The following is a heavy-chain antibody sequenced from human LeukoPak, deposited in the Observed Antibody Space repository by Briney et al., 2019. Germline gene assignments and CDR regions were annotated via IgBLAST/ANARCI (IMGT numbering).Heavy chain of an antibody. Sequence: SETLSLTCTVSGGSISSYYWSWIRQPPGKGLEWIGYIYYSGSTNYNPSLKSRVTISVDTSKNQFSLKLSSVTAADTAVYYCARVRDYDILTGYYIRTGFDPWGQGTLVTVSS. D-gene: IGHD3-9*01. CDR2: IYYSGST. CDR3: ARVRDYDILTGYYIRTGFDP. CDR1: GGSISSYY. J-gene: IGHJ5*02. V-gene: IGHV4-59*01.